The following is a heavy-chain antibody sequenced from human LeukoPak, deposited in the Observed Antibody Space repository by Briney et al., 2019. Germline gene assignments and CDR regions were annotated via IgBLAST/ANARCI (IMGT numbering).Heavy chain of an antibody. D-gene: IGHD2-2*01. Sequence: SETLSLTCNVSGGSISSSSYYWSWIRQPPGKGLEWIGYIYYSGSTNYNPSLKSRVTISVDTSKNQFSLKLSSVTAADTAVYYCARSRVPAAISLNPDSLDYWGQGTLVTVSS. CDR3: ARSRVPAAISLNPDSLDY. J-gene: IGHJ4*02. V-gene: IGHV4-61*01. CDR2: IYYSGST. CDR1: GGSISSSSYY.